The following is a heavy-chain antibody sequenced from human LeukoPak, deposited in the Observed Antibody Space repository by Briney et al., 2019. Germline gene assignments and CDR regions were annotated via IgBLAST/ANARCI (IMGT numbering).Heavy chain of an antibody. CDR2: IYYSGST. D-gene: IGHD3-22*01. V-gene: IGHV4-31*03. J-gene: IGHJ4*02. CDR3: ARDSAYYDSSGYYREYYFDY. CDR1: GGSISSGGYY. Sequence: SETLSLTCTVSGGSISSGGYYWSWIRQHPGKGLEWIGYIYYSGSTYYNPSLKSRVTISVDTSKNQFSLKLSSVTAADTVVYYCARDSAYYDSSGYYREYYFDYWGQGTLVTVSS.